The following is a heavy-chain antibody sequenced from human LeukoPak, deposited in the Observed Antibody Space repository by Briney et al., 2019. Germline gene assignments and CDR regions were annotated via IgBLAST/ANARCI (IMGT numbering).Heavy chain of an antibody. J-gene: IGHJ3*02. CDR2: INPNSGGT. CDR1: GYTFTGYY. D-gene: IGHD3-10*01. V-gene: IGHV1-2*02. Sequence: ASVKVSCKASGYTFTGYYMHWVRQSPGQGLEWMGWINPNSGGTSYVQKFQGRVTMTRDTSISTAHMELTSLISNDTAVYYCALGLMVRNAFDIWGQGTMVTVSS. CDR3: ALGLMVRNAFDI.